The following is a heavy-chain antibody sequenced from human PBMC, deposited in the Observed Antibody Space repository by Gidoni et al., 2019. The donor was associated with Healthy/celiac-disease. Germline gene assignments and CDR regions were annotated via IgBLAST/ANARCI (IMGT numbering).Heavy chain of an antibody. Sequence: EVQLVESGGGLVQPGGSLRLSCAASGFTFSSYSMNWVRQAPGKGLEWVSYISSSSSTIYYADSVKGRFTISRDNAKNSLYLQMNSLRDEDTAVYYCASVRGGGDPIGDFDYWGQGTLVTVSS. D-gene: IGHD2-21*02. J-gene: IGHJ4*02. V-gene: IGHV3-48*02. CDR1: GFTFSSYS. CDR3: ASVRGGGDPIGDFDY. CDR2: ISSSSSTI.